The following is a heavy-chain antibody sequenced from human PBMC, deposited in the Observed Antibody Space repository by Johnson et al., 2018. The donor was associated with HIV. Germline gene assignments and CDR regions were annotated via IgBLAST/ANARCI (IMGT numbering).Heavy chain of an antibody. J-gene: IGHJ3*02. Sequence: VQLVESGGGLIQHGGSLRLSCAASGFTVSSNYMSWVRQAPGKGLEWVSVIYSGGSTYYAASVKGRFTISRDNSKNTLYLQMNRLRAEDTAIYYCARVSSIAALWDAFEICGQGTMVTVS. CDR1: GFTVSSNY. V-gene: IGHV3-53*01. CDR2: IYSGGST. D-gene: IGHD6-6*01. CDR3: ARVSSIAALWDAFEI.